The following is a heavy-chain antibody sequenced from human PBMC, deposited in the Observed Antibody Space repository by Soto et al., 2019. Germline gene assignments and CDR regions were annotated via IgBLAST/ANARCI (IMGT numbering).Heavy chain of an antibody. CDR2: IRTSGSTI. J-gene: IGHJ6*03. V-gene: IGHV3-48*01. CDR3: ARGSGGYDFWTGPPGYMDV. CDR1: GFTFSSYI. D-gene: IGHD3-3*01. Sequence: PGGSLRLSCAASGFTFSSYIMNWVRQAPGKGLEWVSHIRTSGSTIYYADSVKGRFTISRDNAKNSLNLQMNSLRAEDTAVYYCARGSGGYDFWTGPPGYMDVWGKGTTVTVSS.